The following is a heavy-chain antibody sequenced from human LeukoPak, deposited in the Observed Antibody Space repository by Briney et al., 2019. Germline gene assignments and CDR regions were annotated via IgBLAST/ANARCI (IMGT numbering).Heavy chain of an antibody. J-gene: IGHJ4*02. CDR3: AKAMKGQPPAPIDY. V-gene: IGHV3-30*02. D-gene: IGHD6-13*01. Sequence: GGSLRLSCAASGFTFSSYGMHWVRQAPGKGLEWVAVIWYGGSNKYYADSVKGRFTISRDNSKNTLYLQMNSLRAEDTAVYYCAKAMKGQPPAPIDYWGQGTLVTVSS. CDR1: GFTFSSYG. CDR2: IWYGGSNK.